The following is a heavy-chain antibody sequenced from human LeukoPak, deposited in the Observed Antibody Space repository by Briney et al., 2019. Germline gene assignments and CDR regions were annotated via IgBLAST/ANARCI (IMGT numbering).Heavy chain of an antibody. D-gene: IGHD3-10*01. J-gene: IGHJ3*02. CDR3: ATDAMLRGLIDAFDI. CDR2: FDPEDGET. Sequence: GASVKVSCKVSGYTLTELSMHWVRQAPGKGLEWMGGFDPEDGETIYAQKFQGRVTMTEDTSTDTAYMELSSLRSEDTAVYYCATDAMLRGLIDAFDIWGQGTMVTVSS. V-gene: IGHV1-24*01. CDR1: GYTLTELS.